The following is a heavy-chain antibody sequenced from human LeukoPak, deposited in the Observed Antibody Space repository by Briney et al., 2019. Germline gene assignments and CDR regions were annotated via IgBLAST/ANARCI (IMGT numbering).Heavy chain of an antibody. CDR2: IYPGDSDT. V-gene: IGHV5-51*01. D-gene: IGHD3-10*01. CDR1: GYSFTSYW. CDR3: ARRDFYYGSGSPDEGYYFDY. Sequence: GESLKISCKGSGYSFTSYWIGWVRQMPGKGLEWMGIIYPGDSDTRYSPSFQGQVTISADKSTNTAYLQWNSLKASDTAMYYCARRDFYYGSGSPDEGYYFDYWGQGTLVTVSS. J-gene: IGHJ4*02.